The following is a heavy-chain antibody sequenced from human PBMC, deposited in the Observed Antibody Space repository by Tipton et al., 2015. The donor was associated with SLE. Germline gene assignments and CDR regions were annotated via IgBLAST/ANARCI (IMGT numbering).Heavy chain of an antibody. CDR3: ARRYWGWYFDL. CDR1: GGSFSGYY. Sequence: TPSLTCVVYGGSFSGYYWSWIRQPPGKGLEWIGEINHSGSTNYNPSLKSRVTIPVDTSKNQFSLNVRSVTAADTAVYYCARRYWGWYFDLWGRGTLVTVSS. J-gene: IGHJ2*01. CDR2: INHSGST. V-gene: IGHV4-34*01. D-gene: IGHD2-8*02.